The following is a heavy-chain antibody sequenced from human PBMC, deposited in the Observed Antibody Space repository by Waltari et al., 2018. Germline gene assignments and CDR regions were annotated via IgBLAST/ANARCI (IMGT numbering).Heavy chain of an antibody. V-gene: IGHV4-4*02. D-gene: IGHD1-26*01. J-gene: IGHJ4*02. CDR1: GDSVSNNYW. CDR2: IHGTGKT. CDR3: ARDRGRGLYLDS. Sequence: QLQLQQSGPGLVKPSESLFLSCAVSGDSVSNNYWWSWVRQPPGKGLEWIGKIHGTGKTNYNPSLESRVTVSMDTSNNQFSLRVTSPTAADTAVYFCARDRGRGLYLDSWGQGTLVTVS.